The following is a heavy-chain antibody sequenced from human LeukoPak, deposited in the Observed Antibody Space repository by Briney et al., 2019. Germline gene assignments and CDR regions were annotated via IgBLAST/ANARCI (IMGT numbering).Heavy chain of an antibody. Sequence: GGSLRLSCAASGLLFSNYGMSWVRQAPGKGLEWVSGTSGSGGNTYYADSVKGRFTISRDNSKDTLFLQMSSLRAEDTAVYYCAQTGGPWGQGTLVTVSS. CDR3: AQTGGP. V-gene: IGHV3-23*01. J-gene: IGHJ5*02. CDR1: GLLFSNYG. D-gene: IGHD7-27*01. CDR2: TSGSGGNT.